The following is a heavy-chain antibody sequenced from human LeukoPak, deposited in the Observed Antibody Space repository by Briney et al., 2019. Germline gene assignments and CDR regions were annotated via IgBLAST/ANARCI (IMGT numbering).Heavy chain of an antibody. V-gene: IGHV4-4*02. J-gene: IGHJ4*02. CDR2: TLHSGDT. D-gene: IGHD2-15*01. CDR1: GGSISSGNW. CDR3: TRDGDSSSVVD. Sequence: SETLSLTCAVSGGSISSGNWWSWIRQPPGKGLEWLGETLHSGDTVYNPPLKSRITISVDKSKNQFSLKLTSVTAADTAVYFCTRDGDSSSVVDWGQGTLVTVSS.